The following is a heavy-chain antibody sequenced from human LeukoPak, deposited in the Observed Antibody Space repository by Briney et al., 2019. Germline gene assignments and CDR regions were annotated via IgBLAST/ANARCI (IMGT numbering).Heavy chain of an antibody. CDR2: ISSSSSYV. J-gene: IGHJ6*03. Sequence: GSLRLSCAASGFAFSTYNMNWVRQAPGKGLEWVSSISSSSSYVYYADSVKGRFTISRDNAKNSLYLQMSSLKAEDTAVYYCASGGTSFLVGSYYYMDVWGKGTTVTVSS. D-gene: IGHD2-2*01. CDR3: ASGGTSFLVGSYYYMDV. V-gene: IGHV3-21*01. CDR1: GFAFSTYN.